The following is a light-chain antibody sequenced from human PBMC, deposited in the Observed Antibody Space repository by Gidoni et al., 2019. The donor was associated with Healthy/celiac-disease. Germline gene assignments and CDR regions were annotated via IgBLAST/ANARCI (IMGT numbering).Light chain of an antibody. CDR3: QQYDNLPLT. CDR1: QDISNY. Sequence: DIQMTQSPSSLSASVGDRVPITCQATQDISNYLNWYQQKPGKAPKLLIYDASNLETGGPSRFSGSGSGTDFTFTISSLQPEDIATYYCQQYDNLPLTFGGGTKVEIK. J-gene: IGKJ4*01. CDR2: DAS. V-gene: IGKV1-33*01.